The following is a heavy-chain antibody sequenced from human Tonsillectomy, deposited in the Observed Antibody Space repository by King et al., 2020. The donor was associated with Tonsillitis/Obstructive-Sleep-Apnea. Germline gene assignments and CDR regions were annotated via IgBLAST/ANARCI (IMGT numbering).Heavy chain of an antibody. D-gene: IGHD3-9*01. CDR2: INPNSGGT. CDR1: GYTFTGYY. J-gene: IGHJ4*02. V-gene: IGHV1-2*04. Sequence: VQLVQSGAEVKKPGASVKVSCKASGYTFTGYYMHWVRQAPGQGLEWMGWINPNSGGTNYAQKFQGWVTMTRDTSISTTYLELSRLRSDDTAVYYCASAQGYDILTGYPRYFDYWGQGTLVTVSS. CDR3: ASAQGYDILTGYPRYFDY.